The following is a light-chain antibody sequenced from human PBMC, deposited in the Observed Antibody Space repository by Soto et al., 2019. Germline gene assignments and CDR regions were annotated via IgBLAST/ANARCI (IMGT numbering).Light chain of an antibody. J-gene: IGLJ1*01. Sequence: QSVLTQPASVSGSPGQSITISCTGTSSDVGGYNYFSWYQQHPGKAPQLMIYDVSNRPSGVSNRFSGSKSGNTASLTISGLQAEDEADYYCSSYTSSSTRVFGTGTKLTVL. CDR1: SSDVGGYNY. CDR3: SSYTSSSTRV. CDR2: DVS. V-gene: IGLV2-14*01.